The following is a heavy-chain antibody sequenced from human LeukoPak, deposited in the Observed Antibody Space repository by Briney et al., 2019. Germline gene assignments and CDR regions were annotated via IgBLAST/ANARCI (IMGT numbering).Heavy chain of an antibody. J-gene: IGHJ4*02. CDR2: IYYSGST. V-gene: IGHV4-39*01. CDR1: SGXISTSYS. D-gene: IGHD6-19*01. Sequence: PSETLSLTCTVSSGXISTSYSWGWIRQPPGKGLEWIGTIYYSGSTYYNPSLKRRVSISLDASKNQFSLRLSSITAADTAVYYCARHQYSSGSTYHLDYWGQGTLVTVSS. CDR3: ARHQYSSGSTYHLDY.